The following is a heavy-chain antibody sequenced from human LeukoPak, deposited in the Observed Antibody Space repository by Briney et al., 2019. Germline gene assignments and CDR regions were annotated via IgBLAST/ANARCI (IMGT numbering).Heavy chain of an antibody. CDR2: ISAYNGNT. V-gene: IGHV1-18*01. J-gene: IGHJ5*02. CDR1: GYTFTSYG. D-gene: IGHD3-22*01. CDR3: ARGSTMIVVANWFDP. Sequence: ASVKVSCKASGYTFTSYGISWVRQAPGQGLEWMGWISAYNGNTNYAQKFQGRVTMARDTSTSTVYMELSSLRSEDTAVYYCARGSTMIVVANWFDPWGQGTLVTVSS.